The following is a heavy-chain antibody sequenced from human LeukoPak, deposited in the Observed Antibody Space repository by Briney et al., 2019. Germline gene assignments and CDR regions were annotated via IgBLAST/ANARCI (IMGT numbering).Heavy chain of an antibody. J-gene: IGHJ4*02. CDR2: FDLEDGET. V-gene: IGHV1-24*01. D-gene: IGHD5-24*01. CDR3: AAGEVGQLFDY. CDR1: GYTLSELS. Sequence: ASVQDSCKVSGYTLSELSMHWVRQPPGKGLEWMRGFDLEDGETIYVQKFQGRVTMTEDTSTDTAYMELSSLRSDDTAVYFCAAGEVGQLFDYWGQGTLVTVSS.